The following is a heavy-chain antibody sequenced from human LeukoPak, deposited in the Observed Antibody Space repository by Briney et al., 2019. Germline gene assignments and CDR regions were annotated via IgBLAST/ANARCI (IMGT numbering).Heavy chain of an antibody. D-gene: IGHD2-2*01. J-gene: IGHJ4*02. Sequence: GRSLRLSCAASGFTFSSYAMHWVRQAPGKGLEWVAKIKEDGSEKYYVDSVKGRFTISRDNAKNSLYLQMNSLRAEDTAVYYCARDCSSTNCYLYWGQGTLVTVSS. CDR2: IKEDGSEK. V-gene: IGHV3-7*01. CDR1: GFTFSSYA. CDR3: ARDCSSTNCYLY.